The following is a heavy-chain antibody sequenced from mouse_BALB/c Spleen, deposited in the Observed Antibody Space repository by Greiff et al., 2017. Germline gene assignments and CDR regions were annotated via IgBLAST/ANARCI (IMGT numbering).Heavy chain of an antibody. CDR2: IWTGGGT. D-gene: IGHD3-2*01. CDR3: VRDRIDSSGYFDY. J-gene: IGHJ2*01. V-gene: IGHV2-9-2*01. Sequence: VQGVESGPGLVAPSQSLSITCTVSGFSLTSYDISWIRQPPGKGLEWLGVIWTGGGTNYNSAFMSRLSISKDNSKSQVFLKMNSLQTDDTAIYYCVRDRIDSSGYFDYWGQGTTLTVSS. CDR1: GFSLTSYD.